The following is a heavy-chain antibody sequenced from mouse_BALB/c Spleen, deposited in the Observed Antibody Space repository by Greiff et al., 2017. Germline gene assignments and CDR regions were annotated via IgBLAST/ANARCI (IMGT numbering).Heavy chain of an antibody. V-gene: IGHV3-2*02. Sequence: VQLKESGPGLVKPSQSLSLTCTVTGYSITSDYAWNWIRQFPGNKLEWMGYISYSGSTSYNPSLKSRISITRDTSKNQFFLQLNSVTTEDTATYYCATMLSYWYFDVWGAGTTVTVSS. CDR3: ATMLSYWYFDV. CDR1: GYSITSDYA. CDR2: ISYSGST. D-gene: IGHD1-1*02. J-gene: IGHJ1*01.